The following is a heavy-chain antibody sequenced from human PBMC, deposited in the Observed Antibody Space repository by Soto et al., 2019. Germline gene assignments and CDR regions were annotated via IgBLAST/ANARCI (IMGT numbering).Heavy chain of an antibody. J-gene: IGHJ4*02. Sequence: QVQLVQSGAEAKKPGASVKVSCKASGYTFTSYAMHWVRQAPGQRLEWMGWIHAGNGNTKYSQKFQGRVTITRDTSASTAYMELSSLRSEDTAVYYCARSIVVVTALDYWGQGTLVTVSS. D-gene: IGHD2-21*02. CDR1: GYTFTSYA. CDR2: IHAGNGNT. CDR3: ARSIVVVTALDY. V-gene: IGHV1-3*01.